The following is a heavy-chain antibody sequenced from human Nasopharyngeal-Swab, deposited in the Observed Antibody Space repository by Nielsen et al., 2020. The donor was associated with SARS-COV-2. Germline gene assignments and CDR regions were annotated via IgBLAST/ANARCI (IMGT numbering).Heavy chain of an antibody. V-gene: IGHV3-11*04. J-gene: IGHJ3*02. CDR3: ARSPDVFDI. CDR2: ISSSGTTK. Sequence: QAPGKGPEWVSNISSSGTTKYYADSVKGRFTISRDNAKNSLFLQMNSLRAEDTAVYYCARSPDVFDIWGQGTMVTVSS.